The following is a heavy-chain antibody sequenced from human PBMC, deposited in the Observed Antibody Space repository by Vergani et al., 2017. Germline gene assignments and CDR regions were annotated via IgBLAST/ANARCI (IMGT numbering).Heavy chain of an antibody. Sequence: EVQLVESGGGLVKPGGSLRLSCAASGFTFSSYSMNWVRQAPGKGLEWVANIKQDGSEKYYVDSVKGRFTISRDNAKNSLYLQMNSLRAEDTAVYYCARNRVVRGVIPGYYYYYMDVWGKGTTVTVSS. CDR3: ARNRVVRGVIPGYYYYYMDV. CDR1: GFTFSSYS. D-gene: IGHD3-10*01. J-gene: IGHJ6*03. CDR2: IKQDGSEK. V-gene: IGHV3-7*01.